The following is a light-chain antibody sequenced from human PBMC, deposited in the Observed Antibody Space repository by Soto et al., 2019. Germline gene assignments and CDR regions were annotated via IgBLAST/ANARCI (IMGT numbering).Light chain of an antibody. CDR1: SSNIGNSY. CDR3: GTLDSNMSAWV. CDR2: DNN. V-gene: IGLV1-51*01. Sequence: QSVLTQPPSVSATPGQKVTISCSGSSSNIGNSYVSWYQQLPGAAPKLLIYDNNQRPSGIPDRCSGSKSHTSAALAITGLQPGDEADYYYGTLDSNMSAWVFGGGSKVTVL. J-gene: IGLJ3*02.